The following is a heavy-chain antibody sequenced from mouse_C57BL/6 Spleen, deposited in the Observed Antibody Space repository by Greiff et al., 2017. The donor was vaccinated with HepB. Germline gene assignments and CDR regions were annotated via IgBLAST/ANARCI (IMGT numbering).Heavy chain of an antibody. V-gene: IGHV3-6*01. CDR2: ISYDGSN. CDR3: AHYYGSPWFAY. CDR1: GYSITSGYY. Sequence: VQLKESGPGLVKPSQSLSLTCSVTGYSITSGYYWNWIRQFPGNKLEWMGYISYDGSNNYNPSLKNRISITRDTSKNQFFLKLNSVTTEDTATYYCAHYYGSPWFAYWGQGTLVTVSA. D-gene: IGHD1-1*01. J-gene: IGHJ3*01.